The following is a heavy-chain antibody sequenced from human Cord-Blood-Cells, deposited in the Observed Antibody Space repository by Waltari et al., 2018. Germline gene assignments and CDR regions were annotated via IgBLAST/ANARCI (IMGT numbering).Heavy chain of an antibody. J-gene: IGHJ3*02. Sequence: EVQLVQSGAEVKKPGESLKISCKGSGYSFTSYWIGWVRQMPGKGLEWMGISYPGDSDTRYGPSFQGQVTISADKSISTAYLQWSSLNASDTAMYYCARPAQTNPDAFDIWGQGTMVTVSS. CDR2: SYPGDSDT. D-gene: IGHD1-7*01. CDR1: GYSFTSYW. CDR3: ARPAQTNPDAFDI. V-gene: IGHV5-51*03.